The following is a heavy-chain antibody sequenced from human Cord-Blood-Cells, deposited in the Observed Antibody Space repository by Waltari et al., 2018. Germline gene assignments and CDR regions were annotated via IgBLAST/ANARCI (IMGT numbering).Heavy chain of an antibody. CDR3: ARAYYDSSGYYTFDY. CDR2: INHSGST. J-gene: IGHJ4*02. D-gene: IGHD3-22*01. CDR1: GGSFSGYY. V-gene: IGHV4-34*01. Sequence: QVQLQQWGAGLLKPSETLSLTCAVYGGSFSGYYWSWIRQPPGKGLEWIGEINHSGSTNYNPSLKRRVTISVDTSKNQFSLKLSSVTAADTAVYYCARAYYDSSGYYTFDYWGQGTLVTVSS.